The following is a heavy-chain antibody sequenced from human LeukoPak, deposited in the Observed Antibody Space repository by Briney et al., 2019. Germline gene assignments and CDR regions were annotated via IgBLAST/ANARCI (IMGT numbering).Heavy chain of an antibody. V-gene: IGHV1-24*01. CDR2: FDPEDGET. Sequence: ASVKVSCKASGYTFTSYYMHWVRQAPGKGLEWMGGFDPEDGETIYAQKFQGRVTMTEDTSTDTAYMELSSLRSEDTAVYYCATLYGDYVPVDYYYYMDVWGKGTTVTVSS. CDR3: ATLYGDYVPVDYYYYMDV. D-gene: IGHD4-17*01. J-gene: IGHJ6*03. CDR1: GYTFTSYY.